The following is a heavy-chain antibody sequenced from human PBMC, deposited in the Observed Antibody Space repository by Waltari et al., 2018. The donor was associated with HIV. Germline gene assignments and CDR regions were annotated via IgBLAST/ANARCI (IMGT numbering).Heavy chain of an antibody. CDR2: IYHSGST. V-gene: IGHV4-34*01. CDR1: GGSFSGYY. CDR3: ARGRWTMVRGVIQAYYYYYGMDV. D-gene: IGHD3-10*01. Sequence: QVQLQQWGAGLLKSSETLSLTCAVYGGSFSGYYWSWIRQPPGKGLEWIGEIYHSGSTNYKPSLKSRVTISVDTSKNQFSLKLSSVTAADTAVYYCARGRWTMVRGVIQAYYYYYGMDVWGQGTTVTVSS. J-gene: IGHJ6*02.